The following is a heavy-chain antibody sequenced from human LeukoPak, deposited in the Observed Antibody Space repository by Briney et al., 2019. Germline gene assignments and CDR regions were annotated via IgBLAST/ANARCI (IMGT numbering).Heavy chain of an antibody. CDR2: IYPDDSDT. J-gene: IGHJ3*02. Sequence: GESLKLSCKGSGYSFTNYWIAWVRQLPGKGLEWMGIIYPDDSDTRYSPSFQGQVTISADKSISTAYLQWSSLKASDTAMYYCARIWLRAFDIWGQGTMVTVSS. CDR3: ARIWLRAFDI. D-gene: IGHD3-16*01. V-gene: IGHV5-51*01. CDR1: GYSFTNYW.